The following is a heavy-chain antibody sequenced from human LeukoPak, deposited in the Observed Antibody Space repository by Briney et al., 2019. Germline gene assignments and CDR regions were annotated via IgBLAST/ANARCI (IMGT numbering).Heavy chain of an antibody. J-gene: IGHJ4*02. V-gene: IGHV3-23*01. Sequence: GRSLRLSCAASGFTFDDYAMHWVRQAPGKGLEWVSDISFGGGTTYYADPVKGRFTISRDNSKNTLYLQTNSLKAEDTAVYYCAKGTRGSGTYFFDYWGQGTLVTVSS. D-gene: IGHD3-10*01. CDR3: AKGTRGSGTYFFDY. CDR2: ISFGGGTT. CDR1: GFTFDDYA.